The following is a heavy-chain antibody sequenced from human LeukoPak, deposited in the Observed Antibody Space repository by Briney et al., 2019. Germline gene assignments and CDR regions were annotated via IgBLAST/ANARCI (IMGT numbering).Heavy chain of an antibody. CDR3: ARDHNYAFDN. D-gene: IGHD5-24*01. V-gene: IGHV3-48*04. J-gene: IGHJ4*02. CDR2: IGISSGNT. Sequence: GGSLRLSCSTSGFTFNDYSMNWVRQAPGKGLEWISYIGISSGNTRYADSVKGRFTISGDNAKNSLYLQMNSLRVEDTAVYYCARDHNYAFDNWGQGTLVTVSS. CDR1: GFTFNDYS.